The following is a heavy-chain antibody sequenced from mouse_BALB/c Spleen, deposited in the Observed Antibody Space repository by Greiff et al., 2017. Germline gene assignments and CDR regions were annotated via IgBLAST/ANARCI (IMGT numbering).Heavy chain of an antibody. CDR1: GFTFSSYA. CDR2: ISSGGSYT. J-gene: IGHJ3*01. Sequence: EVKLMESGGGLVKPGGSLKLSCAASGFTFSSYAMSWVRQSPEKRLEWVAEISSGGSYTYYPDTVTGRFTISRDNAKNTLYLEMSSLRSEDTAMYYCARGGYDEGAWFAYWGQGTLVTVSA. V-gene: IGHV5-9-4*01. D-gene: IGHD2-14*01. CDR3: ARGGYDEGAWFAY.